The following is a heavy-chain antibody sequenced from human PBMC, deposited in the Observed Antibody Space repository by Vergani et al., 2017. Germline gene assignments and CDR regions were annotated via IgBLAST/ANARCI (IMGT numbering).Heavy chain of an antibody. V-gene: IGHV3-30*04. J-gene: IGHJ4*02. D-gene: IGHD5-12*01. Sequence: QVQLVESGGGVVQPGRSLRLSCAASGFTFSSYAMHWVRQAPGKGLEWVAVISYDGSNKYYADSVKGRFTISRDNSKNTLYLQMNSLRAEDTAVYYCARGGYSGYEFTGYWGQGTLVTVSS. CDR1: GFTFSSYA. CDR2: ISYDGSNK. CDR3: ARGGYSGYEFTGY.